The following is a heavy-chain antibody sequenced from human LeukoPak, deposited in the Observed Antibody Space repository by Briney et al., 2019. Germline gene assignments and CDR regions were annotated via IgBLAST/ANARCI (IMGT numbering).Heavy chain of an antibody. CDR3: AKDYRDDDYGDYSDY. D-gene: IGHD4-17*01. V-gene: IGHV3-23*01. CDR1: GFTFSSYA. CDR2: ISGSGGST. Sequence: GGSLRLSCAASGFTFSSYAMHWVRQAPGKGLEWVSAISGSGGSTYYADSVKGRFTISRDNSKNTLYLQMNSLRAEDTAVYYCAKDYRDDDYGDYSDYWGQGTLVTVSS. J-gene: IGHJ4*02.